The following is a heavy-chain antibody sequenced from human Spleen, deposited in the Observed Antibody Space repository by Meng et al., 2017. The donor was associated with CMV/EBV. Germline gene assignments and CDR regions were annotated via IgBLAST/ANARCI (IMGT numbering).Heavy chain of an antibody. Sequence: ASVKVSCKASGYTFTSYDINWVRQATGQGLEWMGWMNPNSGNTGYAQKFQGRVTITRNTSISTAYMELSRVRSDDTAVYYCARGLAKWGRNNWFDPWGQGTLVTVSS. J-gene: IGHJ5*02. CDR2: MNPNSGNT. CDR3: ARGLAKWGRNNWFDP. D-gene: IGHD2-8*01. CDR1: GYTFTSYD. V-gene: IGHV1-8*03.